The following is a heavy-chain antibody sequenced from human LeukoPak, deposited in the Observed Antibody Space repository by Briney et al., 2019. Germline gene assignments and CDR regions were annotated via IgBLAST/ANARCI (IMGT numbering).Heavy chain of an antibody. CDR3: AKDGTAMVNSNIDY. J-gene: IGHJ4*02. D-gene: IGHD5-18*01. V-gene: IGHV3-9*01. CDR1: GFTFDDYA. CDR2: ISWNSGSI. Sequence: GRSLRLSCAASGFTFDDYAMHWVRQAPGKGLEWVSGISWNSGSIGYADSVKGRFTISRDNAKNSLYLQMNSLGAEDTALYYCAKDGTAMVNSNIDYWGQGTLVTVSS.